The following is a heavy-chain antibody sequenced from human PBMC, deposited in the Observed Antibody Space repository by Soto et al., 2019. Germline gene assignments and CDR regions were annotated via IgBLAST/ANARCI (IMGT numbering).Heavy chain of an antibody. CDR2: IRSKANSYAT. J-gene: IGHJ1*01. CDR3: TEGYCTGNSCYSGYFQH. Sequence: EVQLVESGGGLVQPGGSLKLSCAASGFTFSGSAVHWVRQASGKGLEWVGRIRSKANSYATAYAASVRGRFTISRDDSRNTAYLQMNSLKTEDTAVYYCTEGYCTGNSCYSGYFQHWGQGTLVTVSS. CDR1: GFTFSGSA. D-gene: IGHD2-15*01. V-gene: IGHV3-73*01.